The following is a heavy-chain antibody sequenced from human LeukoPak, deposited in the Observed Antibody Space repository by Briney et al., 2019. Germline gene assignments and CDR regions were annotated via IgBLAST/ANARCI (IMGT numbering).Heavy chain of an antibody. CDR3: ARAGGSLAPYYYYYMDG. CDR1: GYSISSGYY. Sequence: SETLSLTCPVAGYSISSGYYWAWLRQPPGRGLEWIANIYHTGNTYYNPSLNSRVTMSVDTSKNQFSLRLSSVTAADTAVYYCARAGGSLAPYYYYYMDGRGKGTTVTVSS. V-gene: IGHV4-38-2*02. J-gene: IGHJ6*03. D-gene: IGHD6-13*01. CDR2: IYHTGNT.